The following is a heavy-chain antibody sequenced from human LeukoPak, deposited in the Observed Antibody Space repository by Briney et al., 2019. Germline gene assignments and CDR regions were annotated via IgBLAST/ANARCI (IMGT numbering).Heavy chain of an antibody. CDR2: ISGSGANT. D-gene: IGHD3-10*01. CDR3: ARGRYYYGSGSYTDYFDY. CDR1: GFTFSNYA. V-gene: IGHV3-23*01. J-gene: IGHJ4*02. Sequence: GGSLRLSCAASGFTFSNYAMTWVRQAPGRGLEWVSGISGSGANTKYADSMKGRFTLSRDNAKNSLYLQMNSLRDEDTAVYYCARGRYYYGSGSYTDYFDYWGQGTLVTVSS.